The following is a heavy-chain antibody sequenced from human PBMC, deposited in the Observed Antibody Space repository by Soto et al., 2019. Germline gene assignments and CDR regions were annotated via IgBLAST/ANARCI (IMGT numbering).Heavy chain of an antibody. CDR3: ARSIHVDTAMVIPF. D-gene: IGHD5-18*01. J-gene: IGHJ4*02. Sequence: PVGSLRLSCAASGFTFSSYAMHWVRQAPGKGLEWVAVISYDGSNKYYADSVKGRFTISRDNSKNTLYLQMNSLRAEDTAVYYCARSIHVDTAMVIPFWGQGTLVTVSS. CDR1: GFTFSSYA. CDR2: ISYDGSNK. V-gene: IGHV3-30-3*01.